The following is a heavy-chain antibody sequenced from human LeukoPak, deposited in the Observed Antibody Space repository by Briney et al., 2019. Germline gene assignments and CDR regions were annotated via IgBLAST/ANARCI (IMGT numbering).Heavy chain of an antibody. Sequence: ASVTVSCTASGYTFTSYYMHWVRQAPGQGLEWMGIINPSGGSTSYAQKFQGRVTMTRDTSTSTVYMELSSLRSEDTAVYYCAREDVLLRSDYWGQGTLVTVSS. CDR1: GYTFTSYY. V-gene: IGHV1-46*01. CDR2: INPSGGST. J-gene: IGHJ4*02. CDR3: AREDVLLRSDY. D-gene: IGHD1-26*01.